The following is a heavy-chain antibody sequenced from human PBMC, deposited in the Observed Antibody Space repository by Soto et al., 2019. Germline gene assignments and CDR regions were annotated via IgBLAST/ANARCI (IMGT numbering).Heavy chain of an antibody. V-gene: IGHV5-10-1*01. CDR2: IDPSDSYT. CDR3: ARVVTDCSSTSCYGGYYGMDV. J-gene: IGHJ6*02. D-gene: IGHD2-2*01. CDR1: GYNFTSYL. Sequence: GESLKISCNGFGYNFTSYLITWVRQMPGKGLEWMGKIDPSDSYTNYSPSFQGHVTISADKSISTAYLQWSSLKASDTAMYYCARVVTDCSSTSCYGGYYGMDVWGQGTTVTVSS.